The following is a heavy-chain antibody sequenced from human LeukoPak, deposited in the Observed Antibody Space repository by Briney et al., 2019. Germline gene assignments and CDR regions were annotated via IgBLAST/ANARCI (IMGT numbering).Heavy chain of an antibody. CDR2: ISYDGSNK. CDR1: GFTFSSYA. V-gene: IGHV3-30-3*01. J-gene: IGHJ4*02. Sequence: PGRSLRLSCAASGFTFSSYAVHWVRQAPGKGLEWVAVISYDGSNKYYADSVKGRFTISRDNSKNTLYLQMSSLRAEDTAVYYCARVPPRTYWGQGTLVTVSS. CDR3: ARVPPRTY.